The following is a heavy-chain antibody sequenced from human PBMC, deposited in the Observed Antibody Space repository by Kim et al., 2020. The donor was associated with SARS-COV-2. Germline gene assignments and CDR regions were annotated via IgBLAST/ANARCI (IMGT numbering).Heavy chain of an antibody. D-gene: IGHD6-13*01. Sequence: SETLSLTCSVSGGSISSYYWSWIRQPPGKGLEWIGYIYYSGSTNYNAFLKSRVTISVDTSKNQISLKLSSVTAADTAVYYCARNGYSSSWGLEYYYYMDVWGKGTTVTVSS. CDR2: IYYSGST. J-gene: IGHJ6*03. V-gene: IGHV4-59*12. CDR1: GGSISSYY. CDR3: ARNGYSSSWGLEYYYYMDV.